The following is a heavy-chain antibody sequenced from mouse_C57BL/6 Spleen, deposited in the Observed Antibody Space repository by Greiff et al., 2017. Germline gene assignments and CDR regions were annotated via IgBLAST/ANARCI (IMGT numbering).Heavy chain of an antibody. Sequence: VQLQQSGPELVKPGASVKISCKASGYTFTDYYMNWVKQSHGKRLEWIGDINPNNGGTSYNQKFKGKATLTVDKSSSTAYMALSSLTYEDSAVYYGAGLHWFAYWGQGTLVTVSA. CDR2: INPNNGGT. CDR1: GYTFTDYY. V-gene: IGHV1-26*01. CDR3: AGLHWFAY. J-gene: IGHJ3*01. D-gene: IGHD2-10*01.